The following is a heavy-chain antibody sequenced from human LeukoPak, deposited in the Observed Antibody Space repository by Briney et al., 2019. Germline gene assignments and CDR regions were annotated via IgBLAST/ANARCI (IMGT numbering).Heavy chain of an antibody. D-gene: IGHD6-6*01. V-gene: IGHV3-23*01. Sequence: GGSLRLSCAASGFTFSSYAMSWVRQAPGKGLEWVSAISGSGGSTYYADSVKGRFTISRDNSKNTLYLQMNSLRAEDTAVYYCAKDRADPYSSSGDFDYWGQGTLVTVSS. CDR3: AKDRADPYSSSGDFDY. J-gene: IGHJ4*02. CDR1: GFTFSSYA. CDR2: ISGSGGST.